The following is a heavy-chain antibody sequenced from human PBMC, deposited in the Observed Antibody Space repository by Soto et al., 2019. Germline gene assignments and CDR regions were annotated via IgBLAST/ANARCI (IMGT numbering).Heavy chain of an antibody. D-gene: IGHD6-13*01. CDR2: ISYDGTIQ. Sequence: QVQLVESGGGVVQPGRSLRLSCAASGFIFINYGMHWVRQAPGKGLEWLAVISYDGTIQYYVDSVKGRFTIARDNSNNTLFLQMNSRIPEDTAVYFCAKSRPGSSWYEGDSWGQGTLVTVSS. CDR1: GFIFINYG. V-gene: IGHV3-30*18. J-gene: IGHJ4*02. CDR3: AKSRPGSSWYEGDS.